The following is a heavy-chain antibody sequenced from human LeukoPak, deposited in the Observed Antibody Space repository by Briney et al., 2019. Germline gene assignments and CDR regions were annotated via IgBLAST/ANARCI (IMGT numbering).Heavy chain of an antibody. CDR1: GGSIRYYY. V-gene: IGHV4-59*01. CDR3: ARKGGLFDY. Sequence: SQTLSLTCAVSGGSIRYYYWSWIRQSPGKGLEWIGYIYYNGSTNYNPSLKSRVTISVDMSKNQFSLKMSSVTAADTAVYYCARKGGLFDYWGQGRLVTVSS. D-gene: IGHD2-15*01. CDR2: IYYNGST. J-gene: IGHJ4*02.